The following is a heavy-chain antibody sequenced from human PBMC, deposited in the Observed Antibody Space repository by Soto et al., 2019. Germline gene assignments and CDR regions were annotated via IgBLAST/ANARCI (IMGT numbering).Heavy chain of an antibody. CDR1: GFTFSSYA. V-gene: IGHV3-23*01. CDR3: AKVDQPRDY. CDR2: ISGSGGRA. D-gene: IGHD2-2*01. Sequence: PGGSLRLSCAASGFTFSSYAMSWVRQAPGKGLEWVSAISGSGGRAYYADSVKGRFTISRDNSKNTLYLQLNSLRAEDTAVYYCAKVDQPRDYWGQGTLVTVSS. J-gene: IGHJ4*02.